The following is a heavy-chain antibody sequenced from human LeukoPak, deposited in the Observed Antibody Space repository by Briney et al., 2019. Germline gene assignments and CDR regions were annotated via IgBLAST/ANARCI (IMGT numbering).Heavy chain of an antibody. Sequence: PGGSLRLSCTASGFTFSSYSLNWVRQDPGKGLEWVSSVSTGSNYIYYADSVKGRFTISRDNDKNSLYLQMNSLRVEDTAVYYCARVYNWNYGAYYYYYYYMDVWGKGTTVTVSS. CDR2: VSTGSNYI. J-gene: IGHJ6*03. D-gene: IGHD1-7*01. CDR3: ARVYNWNYGAYYYYYYYMDV. V-gene: IGHV3-21*01. CDR1: GFTFSSYS.